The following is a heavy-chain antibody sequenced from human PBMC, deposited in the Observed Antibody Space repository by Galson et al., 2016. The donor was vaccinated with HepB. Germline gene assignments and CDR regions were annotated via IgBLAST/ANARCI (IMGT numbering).Heavy chain of an antibody. CDR3: VRDRERTLDY. CDR1: GYTFTTYG. CDR2: ISTHSGTT. D-gene: IGHD1-7*01. J-gene: IGHJ4*02. V-gene: IGHV1-18*04. Sequence: SVKVSCKASGYTFTTYGISWVRQAPGQGLEWMGWISTHSGTTNHAQELQGRITMTTDTSTSTAYMELTNLKSDDTAVYYCVRDRERTLDYWGQGTLASVSS.